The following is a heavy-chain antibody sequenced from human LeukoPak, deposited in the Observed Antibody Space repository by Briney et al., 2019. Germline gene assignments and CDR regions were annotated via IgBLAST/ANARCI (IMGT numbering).Heavy chain of an antibody. CDR3: ARRDYGSGSYY. CDR1: GGPFSGYY. J-gene: IGHJ4*02. CDR2: INHSGST. Sequence: PSETLSLTCAVYGGPFSGYYWSWIRQPPGKGLEWIGEINHSGSTNYNPSLKSRVTISVDTSKNQFSLKLSSVTAADTAVYYCARRDYGSGSYYWGQGTLVTVSS. V-gene: IGHV4-34*01. D-gene: IGHD3-10*01.